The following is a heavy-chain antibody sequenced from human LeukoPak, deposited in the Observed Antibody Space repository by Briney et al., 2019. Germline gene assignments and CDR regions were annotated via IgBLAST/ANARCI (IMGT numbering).Heavy chain of an antibody. V-gene: IGHV3-7*03. D-gene: IGHD4-17*01. CDR3: ARDVTVDAFDI. J-gene: IGHJ3*02. Sequence: GGSLRLSCAASGFTFWNYWMSWVRQAPGKGLEWVANIKQDGSEKYYVDSVTGRFTISRDNAKNSLYLQMNSLRAEDTAVYYCARDVTVDAFDIWGQGTMVTVSS. CDR2: IKQDGSEK. CDR1: GFTFWNYW.